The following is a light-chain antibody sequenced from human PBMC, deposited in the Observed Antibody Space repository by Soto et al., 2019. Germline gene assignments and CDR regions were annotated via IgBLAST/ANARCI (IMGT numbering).Light chain of an antibody. CDR1: QSVSSSY. CDR3: QQRSN. CDR2: DAS. J-gene: IGKJ1*01. Sequence: PGERVTLSCRASQSVSSSYLTWYQQKPGQAPRLLIYDASNRATGIPARFSGSGSGTDFTLTISSLEPEDFAVYYCQQRSNFGQGTKVDIK. V-gene: IGKV3D-20*02.